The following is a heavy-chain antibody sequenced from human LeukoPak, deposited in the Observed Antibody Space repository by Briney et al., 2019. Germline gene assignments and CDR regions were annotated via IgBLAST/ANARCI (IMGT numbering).Heavy chain of an antibody. CDR3: AKDTSGSTSYSYHYGMDV. J-gene: IGHJ6*02. CDR1: GFTFSSYA. CDR2: ISASGGTT. D-gene: IGHD1-26*01. Sequence: GGSLRLSCETSGFTFSSYAMSWVRQAPGKGLEWVSVISASGGTTYYADSVKGRFTISRDNSKSTLYLQMNSLRAEDTAVYYCAKDTSGSTSYSYHYGMDVWGQGTTVTVSS. V-gene: IGHV3-23*01.